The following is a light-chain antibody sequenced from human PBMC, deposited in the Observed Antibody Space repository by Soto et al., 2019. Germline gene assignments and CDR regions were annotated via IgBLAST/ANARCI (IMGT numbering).Light chain of an antibody. J-gene: IGLJ2*01. CDR3: CSYAGSYTWI. CDR1: IGDVGGYNY. CDR2: DVS. Sequence: QSVLAQPPSVSGSPGQSVTISCTGTIGDVGGYNYVSWYQQHPDMAPILIISDVSERPSGVPNRFSGSKSGNTASLTISGVQSDDEADYYCCSYAGSYTWIFGGGTKLTVL. V-gene: IGLV2-11*01.